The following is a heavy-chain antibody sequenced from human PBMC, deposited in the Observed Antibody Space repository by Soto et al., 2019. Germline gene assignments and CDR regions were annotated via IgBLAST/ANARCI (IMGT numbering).Heavy chain of an antibody. V-gene: IGHV1-46*03. Sequence: GASVKVSCKAIGYSLTSHYMHWVRQAPGQGLEWMGTIYPGGVNIGYAQKFKGRVTMTKDTSTSTVYMELNSLTSEDTAVYYCARAKSWPELVWWFDPWGQGNLVTVSS. CDR3: ARAKSWPELVWWFDP. CDR2: IYPGGVNI. CDR1: GYSLTSHY. D-gene: IGHD3-9*01. J-gene: IGHJ5*02.